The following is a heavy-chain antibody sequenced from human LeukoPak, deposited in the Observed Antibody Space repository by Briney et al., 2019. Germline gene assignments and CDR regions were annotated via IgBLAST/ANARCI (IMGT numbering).Heavy chain of an antibody. CDR1: GGSISSYY. Sequence: NASETLSLTCTASGGSISSYYWSWIRQPAGKGLEWIGRIYNTGSANYNPSLKSRLSISIDTSKNQFSLRLTSVTAADTALYYCARDGDYLYDSSGCITWGQGTLVTVSS. D-gene: IGHD3-22*01. J-gene: IGHJ4*02. CDR2: IYNTGSA. CDR3: ARDGDYLYDSSGCIT. V-gene: IGHV4-4*07.